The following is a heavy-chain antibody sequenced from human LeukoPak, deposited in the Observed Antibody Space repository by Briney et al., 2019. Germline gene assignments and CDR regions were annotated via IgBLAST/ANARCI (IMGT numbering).Heavy chain of an antibody. CDR3: ARDQVDYDIPDHFDY. V-gene: IGHV4-30-2*01. CDR2: ISQSGNS. Sequence: SETLSLTCKVSGESISSSTCNWSWIRQPPGKGLEWIGYISQSGNSYFTPSLKSRATISVDRSKNHFSLTLISVTAADTAVYFCARDQVDYDIPDHFDYWGKGTLVTVSS. CDR1: GESISSSTCN. D-gene: IGHD3-22*01. J-gene: IGHJ4*02.